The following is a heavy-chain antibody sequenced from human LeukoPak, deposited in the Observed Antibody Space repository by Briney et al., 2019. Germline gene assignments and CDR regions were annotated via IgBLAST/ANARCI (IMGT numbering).Heavy chain of an antibody. CDR3: ARGRIGYCSSTSCRGWFDP. J-gene: IGHJ5*02. D-gene: IGHD2-2*01. Sequence: SETLSLTCAVYGGSFSGYYWSWIRQPPGKGLEWIGEINHSGSTNYNPSLKSRVTISVDTSKNQFSLKLSSVTAADTAVYYCARGRIGYCSSTSCRGWFDPWGQGTLVTVSS. CDR2: INHSGST. V-gene: IGHV4-34*01. CDR1: GGSFSGYY.